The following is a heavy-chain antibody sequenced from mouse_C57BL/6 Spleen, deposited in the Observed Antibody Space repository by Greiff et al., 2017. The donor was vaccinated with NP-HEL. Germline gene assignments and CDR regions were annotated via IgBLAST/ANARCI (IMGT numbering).Heavy chain of an antibody. CDR1: GFSLTSYG. J-gene: IGHJ3*01. V-gene: IGHV2-2*01. CDR3: ARNRGSNYVGFAY. D-gene: IGHD2-5*01. CDR2: IWSGGST. Sequence: QVQLQQSGPGLVQPSQSLSITCTVSGFSLTSYGVHWVRQSPGKGLEWLGVIWSGGSTDYNAAFISRLSISKDNSKSQVFFKMNSLQADDTAIYYCARNRGSNYVGFAYWGQGTLVTVSA.